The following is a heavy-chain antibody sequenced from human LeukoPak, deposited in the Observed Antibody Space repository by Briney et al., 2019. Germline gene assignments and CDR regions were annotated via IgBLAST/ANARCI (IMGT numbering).Heavy chain of an antibody. CDR1: GGSFSGYY. CDR2: INHSGST. D-gene: IGHD3-10*01. CDR3: AREYAYYYYYYYGMDV. J-gene: IGHJ6*02. Sequence: PSETLSLTCAVYGGSFSGYYWSWIRQPPGKGLEWIGGINHSGSTNYNPSLKSRVTISVDTSKNQFSLKLSSVTAADTAVYYCAREYAYYYYYYYGMDVWGQGTTVTVSS. V-gene: IGHV4-34*01.